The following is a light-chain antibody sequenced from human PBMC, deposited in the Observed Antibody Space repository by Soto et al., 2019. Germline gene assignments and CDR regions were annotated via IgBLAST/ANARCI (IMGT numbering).Light chain of an antibody. Sequence: EIVMTQSPATLSVSPGERATLSCRASQSVSINLAWYQQKPGQAHRLLIYGASTRATGIPARFSGSGSGTEFTLTISGLQSEDFAVYYCQQYNNWPRTFGGGTKVEIK. CDR2: GAS. CDR3: QQYNNWPRT. CDR1: QSVSIN. V-gene: IGKV3-15*01. J-gene: IGKJ4*01.